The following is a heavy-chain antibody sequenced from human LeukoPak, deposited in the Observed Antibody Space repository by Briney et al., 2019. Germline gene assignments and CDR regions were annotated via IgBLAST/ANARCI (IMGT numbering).Heavy chain of an antibody. V-gene: IGHV1-18*01. CDR2: ISAYNGNT. J-gene: IGHJ4*02. CDR3: ARLYDGDYGVCFDY. Sequence: VSVKVSCMASRYTFTSDGISWVRQAPGQGLEWMGWISAYNGNTNYAQKLQGRVTMTTDTSTSTAYMELRSLRSDDTAVYYCARLYDGDYGVCFDYWGQGTLVTVSS. D-gene: IGHD4-17*01. CDR1: RYTFTSDG.